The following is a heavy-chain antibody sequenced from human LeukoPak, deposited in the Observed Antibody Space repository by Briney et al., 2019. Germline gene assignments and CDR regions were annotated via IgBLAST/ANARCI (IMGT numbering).Heavy chain of an antibody. J-gene: IGHJ3*02. CDR2: INHSGST. V-gene: IGHV4-34*01. D-gene: IGHD6-19*01. CDR1: GGSFSGYY. CDR3: ARGHSSGWYGLFDI. Sequence: SETQSLTCAVYGGSFSGYYWSWIRQPPGKGLEWIGEINHSGSTNYNPSLKSRVTISVDTSKNQFSLKLSSVTAADTAVYYCARGHSSGWYGLFDIWGQGTMVTVSS.